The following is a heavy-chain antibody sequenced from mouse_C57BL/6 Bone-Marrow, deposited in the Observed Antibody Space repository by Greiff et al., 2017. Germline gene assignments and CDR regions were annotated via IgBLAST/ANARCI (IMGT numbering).Heavy chain of an antibody. CDR2: IYPGDGDT. V-gene: IGHV1-80*01. CDR3: ARLDGYLYYFDY. J-gene: IGHJ2*01. CDR1: GYAFSSYW. D-gene: IGHD2-3*01. Sequence: VQLKQSGAELVKPGASVKISCKASGYAFSSYWMNWVKQRPGKGLEWIGQIYPGDGDTNYNGKFKGKATLTADKSYSTAYMQLSSLTSEDSAVYFCARLDGYLYYFDYWGQGTTLTVSS.